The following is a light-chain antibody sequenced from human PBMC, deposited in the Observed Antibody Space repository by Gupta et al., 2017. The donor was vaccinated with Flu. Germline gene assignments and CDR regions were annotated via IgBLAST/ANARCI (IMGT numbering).Light chain of an antibody. CDR3: AAWDDSMNGWV. Sequence: SVLTQPPSASGTPGQRVPISCSGSSSNIGSNTVNGYQQRPGTAPKLLIYSNNQRPSGVPDRCSGSKYGTSASLAISGLQSEEEADYYCAAWDDSMNGWVFGGGTKLTVL. J-gene: IGLJ3*02. CDR2: SNN. V-gene: IGLV1-44*01. CDR1: SSNIGSNT.